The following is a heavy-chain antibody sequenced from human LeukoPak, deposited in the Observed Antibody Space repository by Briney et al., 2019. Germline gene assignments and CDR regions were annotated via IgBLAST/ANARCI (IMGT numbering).Heavy chain of an antibody. CDR3: AREDAEIIVVVTASNAFDI. Sequence: ASVKVSCKASRYTFTSYYMHWVRQAPGQGLEWTGIINPSGGSTSYAQKFHGRVTMTRDTSTSTVYMELSSLRSEDTAVYYCAREDAEIIVVVTASNAFDIWGQGTMVTVSS. J-gene: IGHJ3*02. CDR1: RYTFTSYY. CDR2: INPSGGST. V-gene: IGHV1-46*01. D-gene: IGHD2-21*02.